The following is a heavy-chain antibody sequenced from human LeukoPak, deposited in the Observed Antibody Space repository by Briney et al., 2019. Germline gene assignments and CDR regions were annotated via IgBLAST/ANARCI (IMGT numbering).Heavy chain of an antibody. CDR3: ARRDSSFDS. V-gene: IGHV4-39*01. Sequence: PSETLSLTCTVSGGSITIGNHHWDWIRQPPGNGLEWIASIHHSGATYYNPSLRSRLTLSVDIARNQFSLNLNSVTAADTAVYYCARRDSSFDSWGQGTLVTVSS. CDR1: GGSITIGNHH. CDR2: IHHSGAT. J-gene: IGHJ4*02. D-gene: IGHD5-18*01.